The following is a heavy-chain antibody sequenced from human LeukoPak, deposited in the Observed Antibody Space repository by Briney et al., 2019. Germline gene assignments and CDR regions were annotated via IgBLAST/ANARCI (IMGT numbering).Heavy chain of an antibody. D-gene: IGHD6-13*01. CDR1: GGSFSGYY. CDR3: ARASYSSSWYPVHY. Sequence: SETLSLTCAVYGGSFSGYYWSWIRQPPGKGLEWIGEINHSGSTNYNPSLKSRVTISVDTSKNQFSLKLSSVTAADTAVYYCARASYSSSWYPVHYWGQGTLVTVSS. V-gene: IGHV4-34*01. J-gene: IGHJ4*02. CDR2: INHSGST.